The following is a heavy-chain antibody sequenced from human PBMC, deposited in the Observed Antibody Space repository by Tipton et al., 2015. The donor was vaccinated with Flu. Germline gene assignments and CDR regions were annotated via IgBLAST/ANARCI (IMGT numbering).Heavy chain of an antibody. J-gene: IGHJ3*02. CDR2: ISGNGGST. CDR3: VRGGYCSGGSCYLGAFDI. Sequence: GSLRLSCAASGFTFSTYAMHWVRQAPGKGLEYVSAISGNGGSTDYANSVKGRFTISRDNSKNTLYLQMGSLRTEDMAVYYCVRGGYCSGGSCYLGAFDIWGQGTMVTVSS. D-gene: IGHD2-15*01. V-gene: IGHV3-64*01. CDR1: GFTFSTYA.